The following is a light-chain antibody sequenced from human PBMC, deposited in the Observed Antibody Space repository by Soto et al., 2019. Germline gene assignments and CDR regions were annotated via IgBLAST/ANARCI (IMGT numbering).Light chain of an antibody. CDR1: SSDVGGYNF. Sequence: QSVLTQPASVSGSPGQSITISCTGTSSDVGGYNFVSWYQQHPGNAPKLMIYEVSNRPSGVSHRFSGSKSGNTASLTISGLQTEDEADYYCSSFSSITREVFGGGTKLTVL. V-gene: IGLV2-14*01. J-gene: IGLJ2*01. CDR2: EVS. CDR3: SSFSSITREV.